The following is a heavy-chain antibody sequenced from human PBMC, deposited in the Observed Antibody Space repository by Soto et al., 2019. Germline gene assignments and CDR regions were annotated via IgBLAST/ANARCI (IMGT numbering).Heavy chain of an antibody. CDR2: IYPGDSDT. CDR1: GYSFTSYW. D-gene: IGHD5-18*01. CDR3: ARHGVDTAMPPNWFDP. V-gene: IGHV5-51*01. Sequence: GESLKISCKGSGYSFTSYWIGWVRQMPGKGLEWMGIIYPGDSDTRYSPSFQGQVTISADKSISTAYLQWSSLKASDTAMYYCARHGVDTAMPPNWFDPWGQGTLVTVSS. J-gene: IGHJ5*02.